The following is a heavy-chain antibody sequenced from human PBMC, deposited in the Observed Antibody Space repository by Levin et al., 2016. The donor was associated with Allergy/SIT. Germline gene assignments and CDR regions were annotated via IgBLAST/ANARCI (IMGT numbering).Heavy chain of an antibody. D-gene: IGHD6-13*01. V-gene: IGHV1-18*04. J-gene: IGHJ6*02. CDR3: ARERGAATLLQRYSSGWSFFGMDV. CDR2: ISADNGKT. CDR1: DYSFNMHV. Sequence: ASVKVSCKASDYSFNMHVISWVRQAPGQGLEWMGWISADNGKTKYSQKFQDRVTVTTDTSTKTAYMELRSLRSDDTAVYYCARERGAATLLQRYSSGWSFFGMDVWGQGTTVTVSS.